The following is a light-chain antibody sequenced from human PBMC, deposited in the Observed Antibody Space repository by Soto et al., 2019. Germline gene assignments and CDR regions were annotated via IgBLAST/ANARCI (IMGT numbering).Light chain of an antibody. CDR3: QQYKSYQVT. CDR2: DAS. V-gene: IGKV1-5*01. CDR1: QSISSW. Sequence: DIQMTQSPSTLSASVGDSVTITCRASQSISSWLDWYQQKPGKAPKLLIYDASRWESGVPSRFSGSGSGTECTLTISILQPDDFSTYDCQQYKSYQVTCGQGTKVEIK. J-gene: IGKJ1*01.